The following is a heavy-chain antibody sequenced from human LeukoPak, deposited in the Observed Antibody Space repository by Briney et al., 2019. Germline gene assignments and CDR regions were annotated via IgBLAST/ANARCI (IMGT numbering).Heavy chain of an antibody. CDR2: IYYSGST. CDR3: ARDRLSGFDY. J-gene: IGHJ4*02. Sequence: MPSETLSLTCTVSGGSISSGGYYWSWIRQHPGKGLEWIGYIYYSGSTYYNPSLKSRVTISVDTSKNQFSLRLSSVTAADTAVYYCARDRLSGFDYWGQGTLVTVSS. V-gene: IGHV4-31*03. CDR1: GGSISSGGYY. D-gene: IGHD2-15*01.